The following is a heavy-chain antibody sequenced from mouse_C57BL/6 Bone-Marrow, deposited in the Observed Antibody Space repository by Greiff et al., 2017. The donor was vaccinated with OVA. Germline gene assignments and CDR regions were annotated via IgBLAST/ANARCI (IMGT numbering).Heavy chain of an antibody. CDR2: INPNNGGT. Sequence: EVQLQQSGPELVKPGASVKISCKASGYTFTDYYMNWVKQSHGKSLEWIGDINPNNGGTSYNQKFKGKATLTVDKSSSTAYMELRSLTSEDSAVYYCARSFNWEGYWGQGTTLTVSS. D-gene: IGHD4-1*01. CDR1: GYTFTDYY. V-gene: IGHV1-26*01. J-gene: IGHJ2*01. CDR3: ARSFNWEGY.